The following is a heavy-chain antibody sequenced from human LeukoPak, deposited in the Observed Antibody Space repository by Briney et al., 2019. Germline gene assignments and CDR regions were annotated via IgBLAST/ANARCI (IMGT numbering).Heavy chain of an antibody. Sequence: GGSLRLSCAASGFTFSSYAMSWVRQAPGKGLEWVSAISGSGGSTYYADSVKGRFTISRDNSKNSLYLQMNSLRAEDTALYYCARVSSSGYFQHWGQGTLVTVSS. D-gene: IGHD3-22*01. CDR2: ISGSGGST. CDR1: GFTFSSYA. J-gene: IGHJ1*01. V-gene: IGHV3-23*01. CDR3: ARVSSSGYFQH.